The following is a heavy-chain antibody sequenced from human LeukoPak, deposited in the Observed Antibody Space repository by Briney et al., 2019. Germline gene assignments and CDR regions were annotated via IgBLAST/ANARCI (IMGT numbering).Heavy chain of an antibody. CDR2: IRSRDGTV. J-gene: IGHJ3*02. CDR1: GFTFSSYS. CDR3: VRDQAYAFDI. V-gene: IGHV3-48*01. Sequence: GGSLRLSCAASGFTFSSYSMNWVRQAPGKGLEWISYIRSRDGTVSYADSVEGRFTISTDTAKTSLFLQMNGLSADDTAVYYCVRDQAYAFDIWGQGTMVTVSS.